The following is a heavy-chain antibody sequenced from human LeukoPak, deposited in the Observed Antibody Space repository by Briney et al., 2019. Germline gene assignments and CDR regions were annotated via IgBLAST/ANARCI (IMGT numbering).Heavy chain of an antibody. J-gene: IGHJ6*03. CDR1: GFTFSSYD. D-gene: IGHD4-17*01. CDR2: IGTAGDT. Sequence: GGSLRFSCAASGFTFSSYDMHWVRQATGKGLEWVSAIGTAGDTYYLGSVKGRFTISRENAKNSLYLQMNSLRAGDTAVYYCVRALHDYGDYEGYYYHMDVWGKGTTVTVSS. CDR3: VRALHDYGDYEGYYYHMDV. V-gene: IGHV3-13*01.